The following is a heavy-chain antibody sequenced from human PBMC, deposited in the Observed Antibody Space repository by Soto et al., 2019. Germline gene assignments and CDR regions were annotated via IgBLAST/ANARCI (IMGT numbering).Heavy chain of an antibody. J-gene: IGHJ5*02. CDR2: IYHSGST. Sequence: SETLSLTCAVSGGSISSGGYSWSWIRQPPGKGLEWIGYIYHSGSTYYNPSLKSRVTISVDRSKNQFSLKLSSVTAADTAVYYCARRPSGVGFDPWGQGTLVTVSS. D-gene: IGHD2-15*01. V-gene: IGHV4-30-2*01. CDR1: GGSISSGGYS. CDR3: ARRPSGVGFDP.